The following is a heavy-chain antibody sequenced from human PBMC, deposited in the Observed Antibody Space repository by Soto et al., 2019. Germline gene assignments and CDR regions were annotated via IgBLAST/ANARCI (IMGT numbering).Heavy chain of an antibody. CDR1: GFTFSSYA. Sequence: QVQLVESGGGVVQPGRSLRLSCAASGFTFSSYAMHWVRQAPGKGLEWVAVISYDGSNKYYADSVNGRFTISRDNSKNTLYLQMNSRRAEDTAVYYCARDGITGTRWGAFDIWGQGTMVTVSS. D-gene: IGHD1-7*01. CDR2: ISYDGSNK. J-gene: IGHJ3*02. V-gene: IGHV3-30-3*01. CDR3: ARDGITGTRWGAFDI.